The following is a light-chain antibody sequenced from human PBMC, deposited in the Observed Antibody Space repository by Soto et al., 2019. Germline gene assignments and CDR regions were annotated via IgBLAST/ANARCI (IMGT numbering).Light chain of an antibody. J-gene: IGKJ1*01. CDR3: HQYYTTPWT. CDR1: QSVSSY. Sequence: EIVLTQSPATLSLSPGERATLSCRASQSVSSYLAWYQQKPGQAPRLLIYDASNRATGVPDRFSGSGSGTDFTLTISSLQAEDVALYYCHQYYTTPWTFGQGTKVDIK. CDR2: DAS. V-gene: IGKV3-11*01.